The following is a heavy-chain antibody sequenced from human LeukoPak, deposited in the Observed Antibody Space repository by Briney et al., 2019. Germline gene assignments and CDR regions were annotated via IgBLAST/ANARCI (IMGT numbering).Heavy chain of an antibody. CDR3: ARVGGIAAGSWFDP. D-gene: IGHD6-13*01. CDR2: MNPNSGNT. V-gene: IGHV1-8*03. J-gene: IGHJ5*02. Sequence: GASVKVSCKASGYTFTSYDINWVRQATGQGLEWMGWMNPNSGNTGYAQKFQGRVTITRNTSISTAYMELSSLRSEDTAVYYCARVGGIAAGSWFDPWGQGTLVTVSS. CDR1: GYTFTSYD.